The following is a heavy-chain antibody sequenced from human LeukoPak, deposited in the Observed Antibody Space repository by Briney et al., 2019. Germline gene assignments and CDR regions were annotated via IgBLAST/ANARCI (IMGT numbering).Heavy chain of an antibody. CDR2: IYTSVST. CDR1: GGSISSYY. Sequence: PSETLSLTCTVSGGSISSYYWSWIRQPAGKRLEYIGRIYTSVSTNYNPSLKSRVTMSVDTSKNQFSLRLSSVTAADTAVYYCARGSTLCSGGSCSANIDYWGQGTLVTVSS. CDR3: ARGSTLCSGGSCSANIDY. J-gene: IGHJ4*02. D-gene: IGHD2-15*01. V-gene: IGHV4-4*07.